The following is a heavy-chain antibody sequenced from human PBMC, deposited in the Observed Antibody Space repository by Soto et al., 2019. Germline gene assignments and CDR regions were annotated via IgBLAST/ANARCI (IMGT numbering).Heavy chain of an antibody. V-gene: IGHV3-23*05. Sequence: GGSLRLSCAASGFTFSSSAMTWVRQTPGKGLEWVSSVDSAFATYYSDSLKGHFTISRDNSKNTVYLQMNSLRADDTAVYYCAKDQWELMHWGQGTLVTVSS. CDR2: VDSAFAT. D-gene: IGHD1-26*01. CDR3: AKDQWELMH. J-gene: IGHJ4*01. CDR1: GFTFSSSA.